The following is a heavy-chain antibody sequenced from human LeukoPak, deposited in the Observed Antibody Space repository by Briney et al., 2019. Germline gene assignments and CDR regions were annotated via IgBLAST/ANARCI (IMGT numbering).Heavy chain of an antibody. J-gene: IGHJ6*02. Sequence: SETLSLTCTVSGGSISSYYWSWIRQPPGKGLEWIGEIYHSGSTNYNPSLKSRVTISVDTSKNQFSLKLSSVTAADTAVYYCARGPLAAAGTLTYYYYGMDVWGQGTTVTVSS. CDR2: IYHSGST. V-gene: IGHV4-59*12. CDR1: GGSISSYY. CDR3: ARGPLAAAGTLTYYYYGMDV. D-gene: IGHD6-13*01.